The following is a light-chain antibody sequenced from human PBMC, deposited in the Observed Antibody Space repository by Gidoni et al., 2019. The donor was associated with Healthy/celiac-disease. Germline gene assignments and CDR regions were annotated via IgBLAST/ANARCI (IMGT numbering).Light chain of an antibody. CDR2: WAS. J-gene: IGKJ2*01. CDR3: QQSYSTPQT. V-gene: IGKV4-1*01. CDR1: QSVLYSSNNKHY. Sequence: DIVMTQSPDSLAVSLGERATINCKSSQSVLYSSNNKHYLAWYQQKPGQPPKLLIYWASTRESGVPDRFSGSGSGTDFTLTISSLQAEDVAVYYCQQSYSTPQTFGQGTKLEIK.